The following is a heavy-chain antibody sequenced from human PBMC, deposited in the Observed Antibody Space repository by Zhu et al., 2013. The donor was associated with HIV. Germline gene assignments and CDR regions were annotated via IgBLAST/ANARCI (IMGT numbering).Heavy chain of an antibody. J-gene: IGHJ5*02. CDR1: GGTFSSYA. CDR2: IIPIFGTA. D-gene: IGHD6-13*01. Sequence: QVQLVQSGAEVKKPGSSVKVSCKASGGTFSSYAISWVRQAPGQGLEWMGGIIPIFGTANYAQKFQGRVTITADKSTSTAYMELSSLRSEDTAVYYCARELNSAAAGTRSWFDPWGQGTLVTVSS. V-gene: IGHV1-69*06. CDR3: ARELNSAAAGTRSWFDP.